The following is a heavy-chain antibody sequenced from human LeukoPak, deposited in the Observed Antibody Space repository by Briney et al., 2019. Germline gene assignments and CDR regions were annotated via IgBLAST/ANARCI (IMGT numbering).Heavy chain of an antibody. CDR2: IHHSGLT. CDR1: CGYFSGYY. Sequence: PSETLALIFAVYCGYFSGYYWSWIRQHPGKGLEWIGEIHHSGLTYYNPSLIRRITMSVDTSKHQFSLTLTAVTAAHTPVHYCVARKFHYGFRTRFHYRGQGSLVTVSS. J-gene: IGHJ4*02. CDR3: VARKFHYGFRTRFHY. D-gene: IGHD3-16*01. V-gene: IGHV4-34*10.